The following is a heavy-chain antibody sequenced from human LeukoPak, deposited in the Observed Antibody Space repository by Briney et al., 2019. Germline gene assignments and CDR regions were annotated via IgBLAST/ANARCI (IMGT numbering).Heavy chain of an antibody. V-gene: IGHV3-30*04. CDR2: ISYDGSNK. Sequence: PGRSLRLSCAASGFTSSSYAMHWVRQAPGKGLEWVAVISYDGSNKYYADSVKGRFTISRDNSKNTLYLQMNSLRAEDTAVYYCASPTGNLGYCSSTSCYESAFDIWGQGTMVTVSS. CDR1: GFTSSSYA. J-gene: IGHJ3*02. D-gene: IGHD2-2*01. CDR3: ASPTGNLGYCSSTSCYESAFDI.